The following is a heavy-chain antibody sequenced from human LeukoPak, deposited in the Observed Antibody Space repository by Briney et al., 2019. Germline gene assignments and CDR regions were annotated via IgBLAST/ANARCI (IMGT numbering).Heavy chain of an antibody. J-gene: IGHJ4*02. CDR2: IYYRKNT. D-gene: IGHD5-18*01. CDR1: GGSISSSSAY. Sequence: SETLSLTCTVSGGSISSSSAYWGWIRQPPGKGLEWIGSIYYRKNTYYNPSLKSRVTISADTSKNQFSLTLGSVSATDTAVYYCASPRGFSYGYFVYWGQGTLVTVSS. CDR3: ASPRGFSYGYFVY. V-gene: IGHV4-39*01.